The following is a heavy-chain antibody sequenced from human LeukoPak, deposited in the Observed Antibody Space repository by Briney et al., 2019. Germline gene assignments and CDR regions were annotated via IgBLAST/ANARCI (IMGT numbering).Heavy chain of an antibody. CDR2: VFPGDSET. CDR3: ARPPSRGYSSSFEY. Sequence: GESLKISCKASGYRFTDYWIGWVRQMPGKGLEWMGIVFPGDSETRNNPSFQGQVTISVDKSISTAYLQWSSLKASDTAMYYCARPPSRGYSSSFEYWGQGTLVTVSS. D-gene: IGHD2-2*03. V-gene: IGHV5-51*01. J-gene: IGHJ4*02. CDR1: GYRFTDYW.